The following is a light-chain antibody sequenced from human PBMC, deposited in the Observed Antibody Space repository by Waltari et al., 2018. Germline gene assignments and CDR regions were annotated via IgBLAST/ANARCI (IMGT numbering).Light chain of an antibody. CDR3: QQYNNWPRIT. CDR2: GAS. Sequence: EIVMTQSPATLSVSPGERATLSCRDSQSVSSNLAWYQQKPGQAPRLLIYGASTRATGIPARFSGSGSGTEFTLTISSMQSEDFAVYYCQQYNNWPRITFGGGTKVEIK. V-gene: IGKV3-15*01. J-gene: IGKJ4*01. CDR1: QSVSSN.